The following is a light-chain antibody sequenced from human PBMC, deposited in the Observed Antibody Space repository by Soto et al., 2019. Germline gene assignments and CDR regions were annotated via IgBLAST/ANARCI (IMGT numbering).Light chain of an antibody. CDR3: SSYKSKTTPV. J-gene: IGLJ3*02. V-gene: IGLV2-14*01. CDR2: AVS. Sequence: QSALTQPASVSGSPGQSITISCTGTSSDVGGYAYVSWYQQYPGKAPKLVISAVSNRPSGVSHRFSGSRSGNTASLTISGLQDDDEADYYCSSYKSKTTPVFGGGTK. CDR1: SSDVGGYAY.